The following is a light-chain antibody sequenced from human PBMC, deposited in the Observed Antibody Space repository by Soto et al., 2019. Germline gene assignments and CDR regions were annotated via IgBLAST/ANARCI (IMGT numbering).Light chain of an antibody. CDR1: SSDVGGYNY. Sequence: QSALTQPASVSGSPGQSITVSCTGTSSDVGGYNYVSWYQQHPGKAPKLIVYDVSVRPSGVSDRFSGSKSGNTASLTISGLQAEDEADYYCSSYTTTSTPVFGGGTKLTV. V-gene: IGLV2-14*03. J-gene: IGLJ2*01. CDR2: DVS. CDR3: SSYTTTSTPV.